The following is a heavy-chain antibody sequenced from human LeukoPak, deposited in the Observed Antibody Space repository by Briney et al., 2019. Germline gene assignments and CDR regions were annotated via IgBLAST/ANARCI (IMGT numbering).Heavy chain of an antibody. Sequence: PGGSLRLSCAASGFTFSTFAMTWVRQAPGKGLEWVSSITGTHYTTYYTDSVKGRFTISRDNSKNTLYLQMNSLRAEDTAVYYCAKDPGATTGMKVYFDYWGQGTLVTVSS. V-gene: IGHV3-23*01. J-gene: IGHJ4*02. D-gene: IGHD1-1*01. CDR2: ITGTHYTT. CDR1: GFTFSTFA. CDR3: AKDPGATTGMKVYFDY.